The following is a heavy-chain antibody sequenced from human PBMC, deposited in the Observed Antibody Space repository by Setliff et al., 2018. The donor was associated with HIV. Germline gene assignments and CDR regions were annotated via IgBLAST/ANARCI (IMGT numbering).Heavy chain of an antibody. Sequence: PSETLSLTCPGESQGPPSSDYYWGWIRQPPGKGLEWIGSIYHTGSTYYNPSLKSRATISVDTSKNQFSPKLTSVTAADTAVYYCATPPIAGVRGYPQGWYFDLWGRGTLVTVSS. J-gene: IGHJ2*01. CDR3: ATPPIAGVRGYPQGWYFDL. D-gene: IGHD3-10*01. V-gene: IGHV4-38-2*01. CDR1: GPPSSDYY. CDR2: IYHTGST.